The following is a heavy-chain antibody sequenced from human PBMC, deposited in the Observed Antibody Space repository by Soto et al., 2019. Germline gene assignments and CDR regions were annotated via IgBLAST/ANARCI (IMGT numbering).Heavy chain of an antibody. D-gene: IGHD3-10*01. CDR2: INHSGST. J-gene: IGHJ6*02. CDR3: ARASRGYCMDV. Sequence: PSETLSLTCAVYGGSFSGYYWSWIRQPPGKGLEWIGEINHSGSTNYNPSLKSRVTISVDTSKNQFSLKLSSVTAADTAVYYCARASRGYCMDVWGQGTTVTVSS. V-gene: IGHV4-34*01. CDR1: GGSFSGYY.